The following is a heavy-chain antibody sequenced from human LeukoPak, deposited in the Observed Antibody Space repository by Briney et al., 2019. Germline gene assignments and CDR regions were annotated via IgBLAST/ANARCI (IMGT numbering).Heavy chain of an antibody. Sequence: SETLSLTCTVSGDSINNYYWSWIRQSAGEGLEWIGRIYTDGSTDYNPSLKSRVTISGDTSKNQFSLRLSSVTAADTAVYYCARASYSYDINGWVPFDYWGQGTLVTVSS. CDR2: IYTDGST. CDR3: ARASYSYDINGWVPFDY. J-gene: IGHJ4*02. V-gene: IGHV4-4*07. D-gene: IGHD3-22*01. CDR1: GDSINNYY.